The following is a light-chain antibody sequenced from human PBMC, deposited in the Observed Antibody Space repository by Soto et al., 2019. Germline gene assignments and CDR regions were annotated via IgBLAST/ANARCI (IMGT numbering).Light chain of an antibody. CDR1: SSDVGGYNY. J-gene: IGLJ2*01. Sequence: QSALTQPASVSGSPGQSITISCTGTSSDVGGYNYVSWNQQHPGKPPKLMIYDVSIRPSGVSNRFSGSKSGNTASLTISGLQAEDEADYYCSSYTSSSTLGVFGGGTKLTVL. CDR3: SSYTSSSTLGV. CDR2: DVS. V-gene: IGLV2-14*01.